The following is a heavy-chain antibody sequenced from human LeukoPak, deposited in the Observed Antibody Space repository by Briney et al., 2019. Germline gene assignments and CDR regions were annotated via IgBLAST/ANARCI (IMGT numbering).Heavy chain of an antibody. V-gene: IGHV3-9*01. CDR3: AKGYCSSISCHADY. J-gene: IGHJ4*02. CDR1: GFTFDDYA. CDR2: ISWNRGSI. Sequence: GGSLRLSCAASGFTFDDYAMHWVRQAPGRGLEWVSGISWNRGSIGYADSVKGRFTISRDNAKMSLYLQMNSLRAEDTALYYCAKGYCSSISCHADYWGQGTLVTASS. D-gene: IGHD2-2*01.